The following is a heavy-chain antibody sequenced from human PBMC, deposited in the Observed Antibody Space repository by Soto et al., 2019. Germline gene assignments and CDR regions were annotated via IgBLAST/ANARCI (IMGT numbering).Heavy chain of an antibody. CDR1: GGFINRGAYY. CDR3: ARVLQYSRCMDV. Sequence: QVQLQESGPGLVKPSQTLSLTCTVSGGFINRGAYYWSWIRQHPGKGLEWIGHISYSGSTYYNPSLKSRVTVSVDRSKNQFSLKVSSVTAADTAVYYCARVLQYSRCMDVWGQGTTVTVSS. V-gene: IGHV4-31*03. CDR2: ISYSGST. D-gene: IGHD6-13*01. J-gene: IGHJ6*02.